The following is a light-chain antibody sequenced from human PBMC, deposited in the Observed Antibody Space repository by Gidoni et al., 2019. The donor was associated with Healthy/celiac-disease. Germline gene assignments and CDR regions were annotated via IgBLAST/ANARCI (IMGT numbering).Light chain of an antibody. Sequence: EIVLTQSPATLSLSPGERATLSCRASQSFSSYLAWYQQKPGKAPRLLIYDASNRATCIPARFSGSGSGTDFTLTISSLEPEDFAVYYCQQRSNWPFTFXPXTKVDIK. CDR1: QSFSSY. CDR3: QQRSNWPFT. CDR2: DAS. J-gene: IGKJ3*01. V-gene: IGKV3-11*01.